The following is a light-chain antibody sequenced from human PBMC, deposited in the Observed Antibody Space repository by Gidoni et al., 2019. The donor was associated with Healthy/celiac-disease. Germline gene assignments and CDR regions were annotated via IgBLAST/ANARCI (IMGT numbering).Light chain of an antibody. Sequence: ERVLTQSPGPLSLSPGERATLSCRASQAVSNSYLAWYVQKPGQAPSLLISGASNRAPGTPHRFSGSWSGTDFTLTISRLEPEDFATYYCQQYGSSSGAFGQGTKVEIK. CDR1: QAVSNSY. V-gene: IGKV3-20*01. CDR3: QQYGSSSGA. J-gene: IGKJ1*01. CDR2: GAS.